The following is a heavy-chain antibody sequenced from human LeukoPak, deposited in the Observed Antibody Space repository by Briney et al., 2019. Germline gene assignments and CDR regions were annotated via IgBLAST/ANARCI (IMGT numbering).Heavy chain of an antibody. V-gene: IGHV1-2*02. Sequence: ASVKVSCKASGYTFTGYYMHWVRQAPGQGLEWMGWINPNSGGTNYAQKSQGRVTMTRDTSISTAYMELSRLRSDDTAVYYCAPMNNWNYGDYWGQGTLVTVSS. CDR2: INPNSGGT. CDR1: GYTFTGYY. J-gene: IGHJ4*02. D-gene: IGHD1-7*01. CDR3: APMNNWNYGDY.